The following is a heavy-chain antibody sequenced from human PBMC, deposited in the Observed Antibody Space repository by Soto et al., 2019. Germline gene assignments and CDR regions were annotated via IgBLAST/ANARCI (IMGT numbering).Heavy chain of an antibody. CDR3: ARGGYSSSWRFDY. J-gene: IGHJ4*02. CDR2: IFPFIGTT. Sequence: AASVKVSCKASRDSFSNYAISWVRQAPGQGLEWMGGIFPFIGTTSFAQRFQDRVTITADEPTSTAYMELRSLTSEDTAVYYCARGGYSSSWRFDYWGQGTVVTVSS. D-gene: IGHD6-13*01. CDR1: RDSFSNYA. V-gene: IGHV1-69*13.